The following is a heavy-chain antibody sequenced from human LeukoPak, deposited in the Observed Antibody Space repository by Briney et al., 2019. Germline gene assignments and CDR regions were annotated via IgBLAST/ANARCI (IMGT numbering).Heavy chain of an antibody. J-gene: IGHJ5*02. CDR2: IREERGQE. Sequence: GSLRLSCVASGLTVSDHWMSWVRQAPGKGLEWVANIREERGQEYYVDSVKGRFTISKNSAKNSLYLQMNTLRVEDTAMYYCASLDTAKQPLANHWGQGTLVTVSS. CDR3: ASLDTAKQPLANH. D-gene: IGHD5-18*01. V-gene: IGHV3-7*03. CDR1: GLTVSDHW.